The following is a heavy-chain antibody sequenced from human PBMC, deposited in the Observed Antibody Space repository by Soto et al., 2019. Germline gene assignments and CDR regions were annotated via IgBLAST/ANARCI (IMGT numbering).Heavy chain of an antibody. Sequence: QVQLVQSGAEVKKPGASVKVSCKASGYTFTSYGISWVRQAPGQGLEWMGWISAYNGNTNYAQKLQGRVTMTTDTSTSTAYVELRSLRSDDTAVYYCARAPSSPAASHDAFDIWGQGTMVTVSS. CDR1: GYTFTSYG. J-gene: IGHJ3*02. CDR2: ISAYNGNT. CDR3: ARAPSSPAASHDAFDI. D-gene: IGHD2-2*01. V-gene: IGHV1-18*01.